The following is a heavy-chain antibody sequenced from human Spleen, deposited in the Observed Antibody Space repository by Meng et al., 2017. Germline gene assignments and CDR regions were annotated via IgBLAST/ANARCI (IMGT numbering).Heavy chain of an antibody. D-gene: IGHD1-14*01. J-gene: IGHJ4*02. CDR3: ARVADNVDFDY. V-gene: IGHV4-61*05. Sequence: SETLSLTCSVSGASISSNTYYWVWIRQPPGKGLEWIGYIYYSGSTNYNPSLKSRVTISVDTSKNQFSLRLSSVTAADTAVYYCARVADNVDFDYWGQGTLVTVSS. CDR1: GASISSNTYY. CDR2: IYYSGST.